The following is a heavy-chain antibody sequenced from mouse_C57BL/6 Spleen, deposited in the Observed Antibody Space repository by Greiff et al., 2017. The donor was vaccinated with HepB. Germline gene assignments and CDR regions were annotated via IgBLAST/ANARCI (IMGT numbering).Heavy chain of an antibody. Sequence: VQLQQSGAELVRPGTSVKVSCKASGYAFTNYLIEWVKQRPGQGLEWIGVINPGSGGTNYNEKFKGKATLTADKSSSTAYMQLSSLTSEDSAVYFCAKNYGSGGFAYWGQGTLVTVSA. V-gene: IGHV1-54*01. D-gene: IGHD1-1*01. J-gene: IGHJ3*01. CDR1: GYAFTNYL. CDR2: INPGSGGT. CDR3: AKNYGSGGFAY.